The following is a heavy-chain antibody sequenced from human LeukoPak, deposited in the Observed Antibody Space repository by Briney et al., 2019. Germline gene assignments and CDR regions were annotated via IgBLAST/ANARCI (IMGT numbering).Heavy chain of an antibody. CDR2: ISSSSSYI. J-gene: IGHJ6*02. CDR1: GFTFSSYS. CDR3: ARYGPSFGRYGMDV. Sequence: GGSLRLSCEASGFTFSSYSMNWVRQAPGKGLEWVSSISSSSSYIYYADSVKGRFTISRDNAKNSLYLQMNSLRAEDTAVYYCARYGPSFGRYGMDVWGQGTTVTVSS. V-gene: IGHV3-21*01. D-gene: IGHD3-10*01.